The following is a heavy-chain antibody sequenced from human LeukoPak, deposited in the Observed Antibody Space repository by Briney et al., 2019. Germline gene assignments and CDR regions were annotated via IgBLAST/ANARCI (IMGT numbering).Heavy chain of an antibody. CDR3: AKDRHSSGWYGFDY. CDR2: ISDSGGST. V-gene: IGHV3-23*01. Sequence: GGSLRLSCAASGFTFSSYAMSWVRQAPGKGLEWVSISDSGGSTYYADSVKGRFTISRDNSKNTLYLQMNSLRAEDTAVYYCAKDRHSSGWYGFDYWGQGTLVTVSS. D-gene: IGHD6-19*01. CDR1: GFTFSSYA. J-gene: IGHJ4*02.